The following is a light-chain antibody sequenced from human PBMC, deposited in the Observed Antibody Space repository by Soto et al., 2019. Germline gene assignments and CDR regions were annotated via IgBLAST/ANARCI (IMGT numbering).Light chain of an antibody. CDR1: NDYKY. CDR2: EVT. Sequence: QSALTQPASVSGSPGQSITISCTGTNDYKYVSWYLHHPGKAPKLIIFEVTDRPSGVSNRFSGSKSGNTAFLTISGLQPEDEAEYYCSSYTAGRWIFGGGTKLTVL. CDR3: SSYTAGRWI. J-gene: IGLJ2*01. V-gene: IGLV2-14*01.